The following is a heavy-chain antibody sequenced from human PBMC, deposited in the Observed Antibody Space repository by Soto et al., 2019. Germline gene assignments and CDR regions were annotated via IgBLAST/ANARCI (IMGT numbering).Heavy chain of an antibody. J-gene: IGHJ4*02. CDR1: SGSISSGY. V-gene: IGHV4-34*01. D-gene: IGHD2-8*02. Sequence: PSETLSLTYSVCSGSISSGYWSWVRQPPGKGLEWIGEIYHSGSTNYNPSLKSRVTISVDTSKNQFSLKLTSVTAADTAVYYCARDKITGLFDYWGQGTLVTVSS. CDR3: ARDKITGLFDY. CDR2: IYHSGST.